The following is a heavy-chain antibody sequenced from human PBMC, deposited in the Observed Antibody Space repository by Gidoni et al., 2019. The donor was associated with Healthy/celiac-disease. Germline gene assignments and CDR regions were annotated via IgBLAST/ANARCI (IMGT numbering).Heavy chain of an antibody. CDR2: IGCRGGST. V-gene: IGHV3-23*01. J-gene: IGHJ3*02. CDR1: GVTCRSYA. Sequence: VQVLESGGGLVQPGGSLRLACAASGVTCRSYAMSWVRQAPGKGLEWVSAIGCRGGSTYYADSVKGRFTVSRDNSKNTLYLRMNRLRAEDTAVYYCARRGAFDIWGQGTMVTVSS. CDR3: ARRGAFDI.